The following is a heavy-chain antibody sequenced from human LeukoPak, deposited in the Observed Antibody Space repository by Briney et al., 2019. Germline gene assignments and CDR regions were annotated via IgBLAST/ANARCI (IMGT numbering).Heavy chain of an antibody. V-gene: IGHV4-59*01. CDR1: GGSISSYY. J-gene: IGHJ4*02. D-gene: IGHD3-22*01. Sequence: SETLSLTCTVSGGSISSYYWSWIRQPPGKGLEWIGYIYYSGSTNYNPSLKSRVTISVDTSKNQFSLKLSSVTAADTAVYYCAAWTDYYDSSGYLYWGQGTLVTVSS. CDR3: AAWTDYYDSSGYLY. CDR2: IYYSGST.